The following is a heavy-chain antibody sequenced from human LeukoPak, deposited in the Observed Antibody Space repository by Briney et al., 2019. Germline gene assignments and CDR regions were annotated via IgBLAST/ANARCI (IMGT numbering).Heavy chain of an antibody. CDR2: IYTSGST. V-gene: IGHV4-4*07. Sequence: SETLSLTCTVSGGSISGYFWNWIRQPAGKGLEWIGRIYTSGSTTYNPSLKSRVTMSVDTAKNQLSLKLSSVTAADTAVYYCARVMVVATTLAWLDPWGQETLVTVSS. J-gene: IGHJ5*02. CDR3: ARVMVVATTLAWLDP. D-gene: IGHD2-15*01. CDR1: GGSISGYF.